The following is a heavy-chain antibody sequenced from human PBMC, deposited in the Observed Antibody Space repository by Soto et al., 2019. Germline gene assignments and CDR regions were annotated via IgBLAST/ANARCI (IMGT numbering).Heavy chain of an antibody. CDR1: GDSVSIKDAA. J-gene: IGHJ5*01. D-gene: IGHD2-15*01. V-gene: IGHV6-1*01. CDR3: ARALSGSYDL. CDR2: TYYRSKWST. Sequence: SQPLSLTCAISGDSVSIKDAAWNWIRQSPSRGLEWLGRTYYRSKWSTDYAVSLKGRITVKPDTSKNQFSLQLNSVTPEDTDVYYCARALSGSYDLWGHGTRVTVSS.